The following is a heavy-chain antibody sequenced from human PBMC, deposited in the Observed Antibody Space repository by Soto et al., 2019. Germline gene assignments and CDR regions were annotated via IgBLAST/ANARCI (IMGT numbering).Heavy chain of an antibody. CDR1: GGSISSYY. V-gene: IGHV4-59*01. D-gene: IGHD6-13*01. Sequence: SETLSLTCTVSGGSISSYYWSWIRQPPGKGLEWIGYIYYSGSTNYNPSLKSRVTISVDTSKNQFSLKLSSVTAADTAVYYCARYSSSWPAFDYWGQGTLVTVSS. CDR3: ARYSSSWPAFDY. CDR2: IYYSGST. J-gene: IGHJ4*02.